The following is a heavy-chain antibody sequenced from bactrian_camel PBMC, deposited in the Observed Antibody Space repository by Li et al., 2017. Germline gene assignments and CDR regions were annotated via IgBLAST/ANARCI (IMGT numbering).Heavy chain of an antibody. CDR1: PTYTAYC. V-gene: IGHV3S1*01. Sequence: HVQLVESGGGSVEAGGSLRLSCAAPPTYTAYCVGWVRQVSGKEREGVARIYTGSGNTYYADSVKGRFTISQDNAKNTVYLQMNSLKPEDTAVYYCVGDEVYYNYWGQGTQVTVS. D-gene: IGHD1*01. J-gene: IGHJ4*01. CDR2: IYTGSGNT. CDR3: VGDEVYYNY.